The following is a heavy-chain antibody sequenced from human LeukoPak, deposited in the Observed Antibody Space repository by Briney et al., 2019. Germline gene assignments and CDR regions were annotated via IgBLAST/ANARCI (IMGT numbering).Heavy chain of an antibody. CDR1: GYTFTGYY. V-gene: IGHV1-2*02. CDR2: INPNSGGT. D-gene: IGHD3-10*01. Sequence: ASVKVSCKASGYTFTGYYMHGVRQAPGQGLDWMGWINPNSGGTNYAQKFQGRVTMTRDTFISTGYMELSRLRSDETGVYYCARGDVLLWFGEFHSLNDARWFDHWGQGTLVTVSS. J-gene: IGHJ5*02. CDR3: ARGDVLLWFGEFHSLNDARWFDH.